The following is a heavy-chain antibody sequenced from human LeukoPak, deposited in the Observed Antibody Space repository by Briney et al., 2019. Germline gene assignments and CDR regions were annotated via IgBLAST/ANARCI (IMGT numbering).Heavy chain of an antibody. V-gene: IGHV3-30-3*01. CDR3: AKDRGPEDFWSGYYPDAFDI. Sequence: GGSLRLSCAASGFTFSFSAMHWVRQAPGKGLEWVAVISYDGSNKYYADSVKGRFTISRDNSKNTLYLQMNSLRAEDTAVYYCAKDRGPEDFWSGYYPDAFDIWGQGTMVTVSS. CDR1: GFTFSFSA. J-gene: IGHJ3*02. CDR2: ISYDGSNK. D-gene: IGHD3-3*01.